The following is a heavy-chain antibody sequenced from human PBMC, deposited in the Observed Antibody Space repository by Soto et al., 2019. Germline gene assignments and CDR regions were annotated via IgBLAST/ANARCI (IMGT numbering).Heavy chain of an antibody. D-gene: IGHD6-19*01. V-gene: IGHV3-23*01. CDR3: AKHAESSSGWYYLEC. Sequence: PGGSLRLSCVASRFTFSILAMGWVRHALGKGLAWVSVIDYTGGTTYYTDSVKGRFIISRDNSKKIRYLHMNNLRTEDTAISYCAKHAESSSGWYYLECWG. CDR2: IDYTGGTT. J-gene: IGHJ4*01. CDR1: RFTFSILA.